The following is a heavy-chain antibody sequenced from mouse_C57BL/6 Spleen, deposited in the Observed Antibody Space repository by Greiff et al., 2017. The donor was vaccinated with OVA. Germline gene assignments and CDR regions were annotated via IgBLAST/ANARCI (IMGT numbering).Heavy chain of an antibody. Sequence: QVQLQQPGAELVKPGASVKLSCKASGYTFTSYWMHWVKQRPGQGLEWIGMIHPNSGSTNYNEKFKSKATLTVDKSSSTAYMQLSSLTSEDSAVYYCARSGQLRLRGFDYWGQGTTLTVSS. J-gene: IGHJ2*01. V-gene: IGHV1-64*01. D-gene: IGHD3-2*02. CDR3: ARSGQLRLRGFDY. CDR1: GYTFTSYW. CDR2: IHPNSGST.